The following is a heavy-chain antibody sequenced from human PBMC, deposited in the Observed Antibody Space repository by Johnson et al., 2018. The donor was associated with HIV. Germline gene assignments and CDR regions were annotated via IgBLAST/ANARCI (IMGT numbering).Heavy chain of an antibody. V-gene: IGHV3-23*04. Sequence: VQLVESGGGLVQPGGSLRLSCAASGFTFSSYAMSWVRQAPGKGLEWVSAITGSGGSTYYADSVKGRFTISRDNSKNTLHLQMNSLRAEDTAVYYCAGKEAIDEAFDIWGQGTMVTVSS. CDR3: AGKEAIDEAFDI. J-gene: IGHJ3*02. CDR2: ITGSGGST. D-gene: IGHD2-2*01. CDR1: GFTFSSYA.